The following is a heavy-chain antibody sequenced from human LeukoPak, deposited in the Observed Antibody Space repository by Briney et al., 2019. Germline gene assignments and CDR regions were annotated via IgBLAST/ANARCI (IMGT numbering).Heavy chain of an antibody. Sequence: PGGSLRLSCAASGFTFSSYAMHWVRQAPGKGLEWVAVISYDGSNKYYADSVKGRFTISRDNSKNTLYLQMNSLRAEDTAVYYCAGPLANSRGVRGVIGYWGQGTLVTVSS. V-gene: IGHV3-30-3*01. CDR2: ISYDGSNK. J-gene: IGHJ4*02. CDR1: GFTFSSYA. CDR3: AGPLANSRGVRGVIGY. D-gene: IGHD3-10*01.